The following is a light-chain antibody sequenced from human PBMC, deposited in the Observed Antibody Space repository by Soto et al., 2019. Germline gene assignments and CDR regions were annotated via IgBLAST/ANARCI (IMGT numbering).Light chain of an antibody. CDR2: VAS. V-gene: IGKV1-39*01. CDR3: QQSYTTPCS. J-gene: IGKJ3*01. Sequence: DIQMTQSPSSLSASVGDRVTITCRASQNIDNSLNWYQQKPGKAPRLLIYVASSLQSGVPSRFSGSGSGTEFPRTISSLQPEDFASNSCQQSYTTPCSYGPGTKVHV. CDR1: QNIDNS.